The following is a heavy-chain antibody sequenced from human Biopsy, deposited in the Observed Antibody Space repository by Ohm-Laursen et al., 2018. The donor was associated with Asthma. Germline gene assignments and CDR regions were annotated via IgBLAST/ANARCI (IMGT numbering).Heavy chain of an antibody. D-gene: IGHD6-19*01. Sequence: SLRLSCAATRFTYEMHWVRQAPGKGLEWVAVISYDGSSIYYADSVKGRFTISRDNSKNTLSLQMSSLTAEDTAVYYCAREGVAGTHIEDWGQGTLVTVSS. CDR1: RFTYE. J-gene: IGHJ4*02. CDR3: AREGVAGTHIED. V-gene: IGHV3-30-3*01. CDR2: ISYDGSSI.